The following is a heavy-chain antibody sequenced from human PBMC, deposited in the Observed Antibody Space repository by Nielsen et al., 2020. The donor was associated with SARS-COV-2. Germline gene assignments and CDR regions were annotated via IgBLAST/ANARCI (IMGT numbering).Heavy chain of an antibody. CDR3: ARSHTAPGGRDYYYGMDV. CDR2: IYYSGCT. J-gene: IGHJ6*02. CDR1: GGSISSSSYY. Sequence: SETLSLTCTVSGGSISSSSYYWGWIRQPPGKGLEWIGSIYYSGCTYYNPSLKSRVTISVDTSKNQFSLKLSSVTAADTAVYYCARSHTAPGGRDYYYGMDVWGQGTTVTVSS. V-gene: IGHV4-39*01. D-gene: IGHD5-18*01.